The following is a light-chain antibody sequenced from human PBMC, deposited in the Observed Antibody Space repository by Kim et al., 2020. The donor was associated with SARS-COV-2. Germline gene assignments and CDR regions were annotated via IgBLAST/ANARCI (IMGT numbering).Light chain of an antibody. CDR1: KLGDKY. J-gene: IGLJ3*02. Sequence: ESPGKTASIPCSGDKLGDKYVCWYQQKPGQSPVLVIYEDTKRPSGITERSSGSNSVNTATLTISGAQTMDEADYYCQAWDSSTGVFGGGTQLTVL. V-gene: IGLV3-1*01. CDR2: EDT. CDR3: QAWDSSTGV.